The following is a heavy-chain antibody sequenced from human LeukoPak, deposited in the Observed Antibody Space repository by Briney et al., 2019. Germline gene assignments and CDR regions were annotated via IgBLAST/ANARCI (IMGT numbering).Heavy chain of an antibody. CDR3: ARRYSDSSEGFDY. CDR2: IIPMFDAT. Sequence: SVKVSCKASGGTFSSYAISWVRQAPGQGFEYMGGIIPMFDATNYAQKFEVRVTITADESTSTAYMELSSLRSEDTAVYYCARRYSDSSEGFDYWGQGTLVTVSS. CDR1: GGTFSSYA. J-gene: IGHJ4*02. V-gene: IGHV1-69*13. D-gene: IGHD6-6*01.